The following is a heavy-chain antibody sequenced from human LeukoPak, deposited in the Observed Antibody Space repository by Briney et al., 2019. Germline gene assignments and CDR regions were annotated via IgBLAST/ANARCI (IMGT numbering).Heavy chain of an antibody. D-gene: IGHD6-13*01. CDR2: IYTSGST. V-gene: IGHV4-4*07. Sequence: SETLSLTCTVSGGPISSYYWSWIRQPAGKGLEWIGRIYTSGSTNYNPSLKSRVTMSVDTSKNQFSLKLSSVTAADTAVYYCARSSSWYGPFDYWGQGTLVTVSS. CDR3: ARSSSWYGPFDY. J-gene: IGHJ4*02. CDR1: GGPISSYY.